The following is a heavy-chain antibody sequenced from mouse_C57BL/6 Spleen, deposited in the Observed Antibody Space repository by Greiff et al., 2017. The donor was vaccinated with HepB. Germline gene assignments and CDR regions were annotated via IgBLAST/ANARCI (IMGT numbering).Heavy chain of an antibody. Sequence: QVQLQQSGAELVKPGASVKMSCKASGYTFTSYWITWVKQRPGQGLEWIGDIYPGSGSTNYNEKFKSKATLTVDTSSSTAYMQLSSLTSEDSAVYYCAREALFYDYPSWFAYWGQGTLVTVSA. V-gene: IGHV1-55*01. CDR3: AREALFYDYPSWFAY. CDR2: IYPGSGST. CDR1: GYTFTSYW. J-gene: IGHJ3*01. D-gene: IGHD2-4*01.